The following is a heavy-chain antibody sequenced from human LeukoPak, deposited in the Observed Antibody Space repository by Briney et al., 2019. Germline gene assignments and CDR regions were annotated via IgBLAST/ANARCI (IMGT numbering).Heavy chain of an antibody. D-gene: IGHD4/OR15-4a*01. V-gene: IGHV3-21*01. J-gene: IGHJ4*02. CDR1: GFTFSTYT. CDR2: ISSSSTYI. CDR3: ARDEVYGEQYYFDY. Sequence: GGSLRLSCAASGFTFSTYTMNWVRQAPGKGLEWVSSISSSSTYIYYADSVKGRFTISRDNAKNSLYLQMNGLRAEDTAVYYCARDEVYGEQYYFDYWGQGTRVTVSS.